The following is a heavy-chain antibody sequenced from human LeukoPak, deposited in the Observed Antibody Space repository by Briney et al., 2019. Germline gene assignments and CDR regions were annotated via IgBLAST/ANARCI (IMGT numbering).Heavy chain of an antibody. V-gene: IGHV3-20*04. D-gene: IGHD6-19*01. J-gene: IGHJ4*02. CDR2: INWNGGST. CDR3: AKNLGSGWYFPFDY. Sequence: PGGSPRLSCAASGFTFDDYGMSWVRQAPGKGLEWVSGINWNGGSTGYADSVKGRFTISRDNAKNSLYLQMDSLSAEDTAFYYCAKNLGSGWYFPFDYWGQGTLVTVSS. CDR1: GFTFDDYG.